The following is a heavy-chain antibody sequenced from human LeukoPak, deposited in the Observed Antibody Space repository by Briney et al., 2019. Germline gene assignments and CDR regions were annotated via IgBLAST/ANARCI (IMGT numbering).Heavy chain of an antibody. V-gene: IGHV3-48*02. Sequence: GGSLRLSCAASGFSLITYTMNWVRQGPGKGSEWFSSISSASGIIHYADSVKGRFTISRDNAKNSLYLQMNSLRDEDTAVYYCARPPAGGGDYLDAIGYWGQGTLVSVSS. CDR1: GFSLITYT. D-gene: IGHD2-21*02. CDR3: ARPPAGGGDYLDAIGY. J-gene: IGHJ4*02. CDR2: ISSASGII.